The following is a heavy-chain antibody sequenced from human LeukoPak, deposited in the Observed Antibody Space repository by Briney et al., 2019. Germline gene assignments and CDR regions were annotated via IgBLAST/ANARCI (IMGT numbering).Heavy chain of an antibody. V-gene: IGHV4-4*07. J-gene: IGHJ6*03. CDR3: ARAVGSGSFQTYYYYMDV. Sequence: SETLSLTCTVSGGSISSYYWSWIRQPAGKGLEWIGRIYTSGSTNYNTSLKSRVTMSVDTSENQFSLKLSSVTAADTAVYYCARAVGSGSFQTYYYYMDVWGKGTTVTISS. CDR2: IYTSGST. CDR1: GGSISSYY. D-gene: IGHD3-10*01.